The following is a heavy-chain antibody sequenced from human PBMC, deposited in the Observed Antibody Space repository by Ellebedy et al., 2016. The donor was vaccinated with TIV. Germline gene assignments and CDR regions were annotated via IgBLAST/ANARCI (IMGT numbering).Heavy chain of an antibody. J-gene: IGHJ3*01. V-gene: IGHV3-11*04. CDR1: GFTFSDDY. Sequence: SLKISCAASGFTFSDDYMSWIRQAPGKGLEFVSYISASGRILFYADSVKGRFTISRDNAKNSLYLRMNSLRVDDTAVYYCARRAYDAFDVWGQGTMVTVSS. CDR2: ISASGRIL. CDR3: ARRAYDAFDV.